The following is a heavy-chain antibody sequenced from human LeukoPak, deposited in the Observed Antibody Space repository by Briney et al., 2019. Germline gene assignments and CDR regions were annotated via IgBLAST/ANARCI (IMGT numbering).Heavy chain of an antibody. CDR1: GYTFTSYD. CDR3: ATTAKGYCTSTSCLSWFGP. Sequence: ASVKVSCKASGYTFTSYDISWVRQAPGQGLEWMGWISTHNGNTNFAQKLQGRVTMTTDTSTSTAYMELRGLRSDDSAVYYCATTAKGYCTSTSCLSWFGPWGQGTLVTVSS. V-gene: IGHV1-18*01. D-gene: IGHD2-2*01. CDR2: ISTHNGNT. J-gene: IGHJ5*02.